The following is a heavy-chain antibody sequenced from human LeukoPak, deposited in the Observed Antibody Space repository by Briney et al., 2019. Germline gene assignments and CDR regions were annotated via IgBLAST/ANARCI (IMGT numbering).Heavy chain of an antibody. V-gene: IGHV1-2*06. D-gene: IGHD6-13*01. J-gene: IGHJ6*03. CDR3: ARVPSIAAAPYYMDV. Sequence: GASVKVSCKASGYTFTGYYMHWVRQAPGQGLEWMGRINPNSGGTNSAQKFQGRVTMTRDTSISTAYMELSRLRSDDTAVYYCARVPSIAAAPYYMDVWGKGTTVTVSS. CDR1: GYTFTGYY. CDR2: INPNSGGT.